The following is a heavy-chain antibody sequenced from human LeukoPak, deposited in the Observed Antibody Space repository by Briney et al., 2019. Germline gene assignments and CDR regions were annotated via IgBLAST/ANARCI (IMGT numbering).Heavy chain of an antibody. CDR2: IIPIFGTA. CDR1: GGTFSSYA. J-gene: IGHJ4*02. CDR3: ARGYDSSADYFDY. Sequence: SVKVSCKASGGTFSSYAISWVRQAPGQGLEWMGGIIPIFGTANYAQKFQGRVTITADESTTTAYMELSSLRSEDTAVYYCARGYDSSADYFDYWGQGTLVTVSS. D-gene: IGHD3-22*01. V-gene: IGHV1-69*13.